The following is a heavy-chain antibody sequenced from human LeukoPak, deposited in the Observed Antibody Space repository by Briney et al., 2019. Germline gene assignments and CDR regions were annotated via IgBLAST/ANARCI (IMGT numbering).Heavy chain of an antibody. J-gene: IGHJ4*02. CDR2: ISSSGSTI. CDR1: GFTFSSYV. CDR3: WFRLVPLGYCSSTSCYPDY. V-gene: IGHV3-48*03. D-gene: IGHD2-2*01. Sequence: GGSLRLSCAASGFTFSSYVMNWVRQAPGKGLEWVSYISSSGSTIYYADSVKGRFTISGDNAKNSLYLQMNSLRAEDTAVYYCWFRLVPLGYCSSTSCYPDYWGQGTLVTVSS.